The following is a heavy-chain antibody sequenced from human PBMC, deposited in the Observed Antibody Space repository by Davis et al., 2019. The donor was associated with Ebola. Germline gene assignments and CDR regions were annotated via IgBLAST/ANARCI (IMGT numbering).Heavy chain of an antibody. J-gene: IGHJ4*02. CDR3: TMTVGLFDY. V-gene: IGHV3-73*01. CDR2: IRGKANSYAT. Sequence: GESLKISCAASGFTFSGSAIHWVRQASGRGLEWIGRIRGKANSYATAYAASVKGRFTISRDDSKNTAYLQMNSLKTEDTAVYYCTMTVGLFDYWGQGTLVTVSS. CDR1: GFTFSGSA. D-gene: IGHD4-23*01.